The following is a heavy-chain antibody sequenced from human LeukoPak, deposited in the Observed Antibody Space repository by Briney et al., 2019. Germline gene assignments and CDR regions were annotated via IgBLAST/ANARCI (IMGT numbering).Heavy chain of an antibody. V-gene: IGHV3-21*01. Sequence: GRSLRLSCAASGFTFSTYSMFWVRQAPGKGLEWVSAISGNSYHIYYADSVKGRFTISRDNAKNSLYLQMNSLRGEDTAVYYCASSTLGYFDYWGHGTLVTVSS. CDR2: ISGNSYHI. J-gene: IGHJ4*01. D-gene: IGHD7-27*01. CDR1: GFTFSTYS. CDR3: ASSTLGYFDY.